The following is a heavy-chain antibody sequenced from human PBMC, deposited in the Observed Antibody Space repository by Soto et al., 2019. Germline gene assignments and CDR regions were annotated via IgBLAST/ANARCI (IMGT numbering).Heavy chain of an antibody. V-gene: IGHV3-30*04. CDR3: VRDTAYCSGGTCYSSHDMDV. CDR1: GFTFSSYA. J-gene: IGHJ6*02. D-gene: IGHD2-15*01. Sequence: GGSLRLSCAAYGFTFSSYAMHWVRQAPGKGLEWVAVISYDGRNKYYADSVKGRFTISRDNSKNTLYLEMNSLRVEDTAVYHCVRDTAYCSGGTCYSSHDMDVWGQGTTVTVSS. CDR2: ISYDGRNK.